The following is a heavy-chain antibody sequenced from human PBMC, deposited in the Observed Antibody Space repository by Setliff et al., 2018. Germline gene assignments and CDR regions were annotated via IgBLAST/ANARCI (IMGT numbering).Heavy chain of an antibody. CDR1: GFTFSSYR. D-gene: IGHD6-19*01. V-gene: IGHV3-33*08. CDR2: IWDDGGNK. J-gene: IGHJ4*02. Sequence: GGSLRLSCAASGFTFSSYRMHWVRQAPGKGLEGVAVIWDDGGNKYYADSVKGRFAISRYNSKNTLFLQMNSLSAEETAVYYCARTCSGSTCHAGLDYWGQGIPVTVSS. CDR3: ARTCSGSTCHAGLDY.